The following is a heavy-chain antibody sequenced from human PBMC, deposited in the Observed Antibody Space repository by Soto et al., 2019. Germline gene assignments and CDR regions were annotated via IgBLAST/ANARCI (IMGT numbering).Heavy chain of an antibody. CDR3: AKDGGGVRYFDWLFPY. CDR2: ISYDGSNK. V-gene: IGHV3-30*18. J-gene: IGHJ4*02. CDR1: GFTFIGYG. Sequence: VGSLGLSCAASGFTFIGYGMHWVRQAPGKGLEWVAVISYDGSNKYYADSVKGRFTISRDNSKNTLYLQMNSLRAEDTAVYYCAKDGGGVRYFDWLFPYWGQGTLVTVSS. D-gene: IGHD3-9*01.